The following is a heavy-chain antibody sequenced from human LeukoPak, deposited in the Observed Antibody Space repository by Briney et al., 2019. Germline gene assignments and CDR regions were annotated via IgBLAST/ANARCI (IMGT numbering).Heavy chain of an antibody. D-gene: IGHD2-2*02. Sequence: GGSLRLSCAASGFTFSNYSMNWVRQAGGRGLDSVSYISRSTRTIYYADSVQGRFTISRDNAKNSLYLQMDGLRAEDTAVYYCATSIEYLFDYWGQGTLVTVSS. CDR2: ISRSTRTI. CDR3: ATSIEYLFDY. V-gene: IGHV3-48*01. J-gene: IGHJ4*02. CDR1: GFTFSNYS.